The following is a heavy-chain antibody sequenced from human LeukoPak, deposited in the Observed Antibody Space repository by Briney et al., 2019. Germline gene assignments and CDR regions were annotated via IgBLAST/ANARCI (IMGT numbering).Heavy chain of an antibody. CDR1: GFTVISYA. J-gene: IGHJ4*02. CDR3: AKDGYCTTVTCYGWLDY. Sequence: GGSLRLSCVASGFTVISYAMSWVRLAPGKGLEWVTGVRGRDDSTFYADSVRGRFTISMDNSRNTLYLQMDSLRAEDTAVYYCAKDGYCTTVTCYGWLDYWGLGTLVTVSS. D-gene: IGHD2-2*03. V-gene: IGHV3-23*01. CDR2: VRGRDDST.